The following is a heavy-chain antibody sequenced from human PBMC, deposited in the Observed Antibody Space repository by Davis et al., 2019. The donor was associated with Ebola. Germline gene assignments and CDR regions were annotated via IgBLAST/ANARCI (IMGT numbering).Heavy chain of an antibody. CDR3: AREMATTNDAFDI. D-gene: IGHD5-24*01. J-gene: IGHJ3*02. CDR1: GFTFSSYS. V-gene: IGHV3-23*01. Sequence: GGSLRLSCAASGFTFSSYSMTWVRQAPGKGLEWVSAISGSGGSTYYADSVKGRFTISRDNAKNTLYLQKNSLRVEDKAVYYCAREMATTNDAFDIWGQGTMVSVSS. CDR2: ISGSGGST.